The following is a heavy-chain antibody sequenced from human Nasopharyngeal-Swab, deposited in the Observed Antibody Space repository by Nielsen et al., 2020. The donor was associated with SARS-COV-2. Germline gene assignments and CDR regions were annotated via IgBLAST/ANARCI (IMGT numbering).Heavy chain of an antibody. D-gene: IGHD3-22*01. CDR3: ARDRVEGGYDSSGYYYSL. CDR2: IWYDGSNK. V-gene: IGHV3-33*01. J-gene: IGHJ4*02. CDR1: GCTLSSYG. Sequence: GGSLRLSCAAAGCTLSSYGMHWVRQAPGKGLEWVAVIWYDGSNKYYADSVKGRFTISRDNSKNTLYLQMNSLRAEDTAVYYCARDRVEGGYDSSGYYYSLWGQGTLVTVSS.